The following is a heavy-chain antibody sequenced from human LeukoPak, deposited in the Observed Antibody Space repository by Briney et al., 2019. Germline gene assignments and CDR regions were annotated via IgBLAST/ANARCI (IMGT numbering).Heavy chain of an antibody. D-gene: IGHD3-10*01. V-gene: IGHV3-48*01. CDR3: ATVPDVTYYYGSGSYYD. CDR1: GFTFSSYS. CDR2: ISSSSSTI. J-gene: IGHJ4*02. Sequence: PGGSLRLSCAASGFTFSSYSMNWVRQAPGKGLGWVSYISSSSSTIYYADSVKGRFTISRDNAKDSLYLQMNSLRAEDTAVYYCATVPDVTYYYGSGSYYDWGQGTLVTVS.